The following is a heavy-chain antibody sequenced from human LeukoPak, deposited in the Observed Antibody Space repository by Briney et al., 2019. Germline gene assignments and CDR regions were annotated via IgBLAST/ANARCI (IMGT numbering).Heavy chain of an antibody. CDR3: ARIASDGSGTNHY. Sequence: ASVKVSCKASGYMFGSYGITWVRQAPGQGLEWMGWISVYNGNTKSAQNLQGRVIMTTDTSTNTAHMELRSLRSDDTAVYYCARIASDGSGTNHYWGQGTQVIVSS. V-gene: IGHV1-18*01. D-gene: IGHD3-10*01. CDR2: ISVYNGNT. CDR1: GYMFGSYG. J-gene: IGHJ4*02.